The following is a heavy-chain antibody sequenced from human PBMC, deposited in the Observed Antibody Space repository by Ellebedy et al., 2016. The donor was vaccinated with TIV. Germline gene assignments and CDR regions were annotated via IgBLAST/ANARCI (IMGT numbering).Heavy chain of an antibody. CDR1: GLTFSSHA. J-gene: IGHJ3*01. V-gene: IGHV3-23*01. D-gene: IGHD4-23*01. CDR2: ITESGGNT. CDR3: ARDPVGVGPAFDV. Sequence: GESLKISRAASGLTFSSHAMSWVRQAPGKGLEWVSSITESGGNTYYADSVKGRFTISRDNSKDTLYLQMNSLRAEDTAIYYCARDPVGVGPAFDVWGQGTMVTVSS.